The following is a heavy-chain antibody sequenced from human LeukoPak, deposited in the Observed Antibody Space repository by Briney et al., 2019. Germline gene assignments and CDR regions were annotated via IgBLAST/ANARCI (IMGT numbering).Heavy chain of an antibody. Sequence: SQTLSLTCAVYGDSVSTSGVAWNWVRQSPSRGLYWMGRTYYTCKWNTDYAVSVKSRIVVNPDTSKNQFSLQLNSVTSEDTAVYYCARGRASAFDVWGQGTMVTVSS. CDR2: TYYTCKWNT. CDR1: GDSVSTSGVA. V-gene: IGHV6-1*01. J-gene: IGHJ3*01. CDR3: ARGRASAFDV. D-gene: IGHD6-25*01.